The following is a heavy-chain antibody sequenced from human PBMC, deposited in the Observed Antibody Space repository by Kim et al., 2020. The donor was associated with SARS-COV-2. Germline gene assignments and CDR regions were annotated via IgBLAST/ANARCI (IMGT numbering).Heavy chain of an antibody. J-gene: IGHJ6*03. CDR3: AREDIVVVPAAVFVSNAHYYYMDV. V-gene: IGHV1-18*01. CDR2: ISASNGNT. Sequence: ASVKVSCKTSGYTFTSYGISWVRQAPGQGLEWMGWISASNGNTKFAQKLQGRVTMTTDTSTTTAYMELRSLRSDDTAVYYCAREDIVVVPAAVFVSNAHYYYMDVWGKGTTVTVSS. CDR1: GYTFTSYG. D-gene: IGHD2-2*01.